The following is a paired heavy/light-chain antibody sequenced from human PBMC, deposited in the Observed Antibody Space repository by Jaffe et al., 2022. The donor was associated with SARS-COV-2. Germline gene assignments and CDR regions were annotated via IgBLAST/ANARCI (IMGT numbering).Heavy chain of an antibody. Sequence: QVQLVQSGAEVKKPGASVKVSCKASGYTFTSYAMHWVRQAPGQRLEWMGWINAGNGNTKYSQKFQGRVTITRDTSASTAYMELSSLRSEDTAVYYCARERVYYYDSSGSYGMDVWGQGTTVTVSS. V-gene: IGHV1-3*01. CDR1: GYTFTSYA. D-gene: IGHD3-22*01. CDR2: INAGNGNT. CDR3: ARERVYYYDSSGSYGMDV. J-gene: IGHJ6*02.
Light chain of an antibody. Sequence: QSVLTQPPSASGTPGQRVTISCSGSSSNIGSNTVNWYQQLPGTAPKLLIYSNNQRPSGVPDRFSGSKSGTSASLAISGLQSEDEADYYCAAWDDSLNGQVFGGGTKLTVL. CDR3: AAWDDSLNGQV. CDR2: SNN. J-gene: IGLJ2*01. V-gene: IGLV1-44*01. CDR1: SSNIGSNT.